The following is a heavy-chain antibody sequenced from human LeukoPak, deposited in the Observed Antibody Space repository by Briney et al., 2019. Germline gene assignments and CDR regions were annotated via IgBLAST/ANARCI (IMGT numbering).Heavy chain of an antibody. CDR1: GGTFSSYA. CDR2: ISPILGIA. J-gene: IGHJ4*02. CDR3: ATDVTYYDSSGYTGGAFDY. Sequence: GSSVKVSCKASGGTFSSYAISWVRQAPGQGLEWMGRISPILGIANYAQKFQGRVTITADKSTSTAYMELSSLRSEDTAVYYCATDVTYYDSSGYTGGAFDYWGQGTLVTVSS. V-gene: IGHV1-69*04. D-gene: IGHD3-22*01.